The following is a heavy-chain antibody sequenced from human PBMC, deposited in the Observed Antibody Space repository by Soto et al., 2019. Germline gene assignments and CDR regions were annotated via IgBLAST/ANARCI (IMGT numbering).Heavy chain of an antibody. CDR2: ICSSGST. J-gene: IGHJ4*02. V-gene: IGHV4-39*01. Sequence: SETLSLTCTVSGGSISSCDYYWGWVRQPPGQGLAGIGSICSSGSTYYNPSLKSRVTISVDTSKNQFSLRLTSVTAADTAVYYCARHRRETGTYAQPLDYWGQGTLVTVSS. CDR3: ARHRRETGTYAQPLDY. CDR1: GGSISSCDYY. D-gene: IGHD1-1*01.